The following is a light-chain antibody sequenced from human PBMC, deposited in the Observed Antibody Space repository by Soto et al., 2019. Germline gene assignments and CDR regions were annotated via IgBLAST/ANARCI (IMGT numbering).Light chain of an antibody. CDR1: QSISDT. CDR3: QQYNNWPWT. V-gene: IGKV3-15*01. J-gene: IGKJ1*01. Sequence: EIVMTQSPATLSVSPVGRATLSCRASQSISDTLAWYQQKPGQAPRLLIHGASTRVTGFPARFSGSGSGTDFTLTISSLQSEDFAVYYCQQYNNWPWTFGQGTKV. CDR2: GAS.